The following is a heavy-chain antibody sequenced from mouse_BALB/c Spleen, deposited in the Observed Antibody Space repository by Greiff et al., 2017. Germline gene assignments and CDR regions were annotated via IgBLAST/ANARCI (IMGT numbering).Heavy chain of an antibody. CDR3: ARELTGPMDY. V-gene: IGHV3-6*02. CDR1: GYSITSGYY. Sequence: VQLQQSGPGLVKPSQSLSLTCSVTGYSITSGYYWNWIRQFPGNKLEWMGYISYDGSNNYNPSLKNRISITRDTSKNQFFLKLNSVTTEDTATYYCARELTGPMDYWGQGTSVTVSS. D-gene: IGHD4-1*01. CDR2: ISYDGSN. J-gene: IGHJ4*01.